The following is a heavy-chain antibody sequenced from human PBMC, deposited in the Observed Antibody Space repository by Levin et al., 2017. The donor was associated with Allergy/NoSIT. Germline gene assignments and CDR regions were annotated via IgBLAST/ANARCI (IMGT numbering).Heavy chain of an antibody. J-gene: IGHJ4*02. D-gene: IGHD4-17*01. CDR1: GYSFTSYW. CDR2: IYPGDSDT. Sequence: ASVKVSCKGSGYSFTSYWIGWVRQMPGKGLEWMGIIYPGDSDTRYSPSFQGQVTISADKSISTAYLQWSSLKASDTAMYYCARRYGPRGPPDYWGQGTLVTVSS. V-gene: IGHV5-51*01. CDR3: ARRYGPRGPPDY.